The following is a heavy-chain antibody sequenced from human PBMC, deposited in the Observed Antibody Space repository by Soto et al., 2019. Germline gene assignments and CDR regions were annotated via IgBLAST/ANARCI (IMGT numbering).Heavy chain of an antibody. J-gene: IGHJ5*02. CDR2: ISSSGSPI. D-gene: IGHD2-2*02. V-gene: IGHV3-48*03. CDR3: VRSWGVYCSSTRCYSPWLDP. Sequence: EVQLVESGGGLVQPGGSLRLSCVASGFTFSSHEMNWVRQAPGKGLEWVSYISSSGSPIDYADSVRGRFTISRDNAKNSVILQMNNLRVEDTAVYYCVRSWGVYCSSTRCYSPWLDPWGQGTLVTVSS. CDR1: GFTFSSHE.